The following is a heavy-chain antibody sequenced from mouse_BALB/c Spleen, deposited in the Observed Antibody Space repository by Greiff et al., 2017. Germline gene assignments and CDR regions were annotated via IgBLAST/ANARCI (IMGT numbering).Heavy chain of an antibody. CDR3: ARDMGRYDVSYAMDY. V-gene: IGHV7-3*02. CDR1: GFTFTDYY. Sequence: EVHLVESGGGLVQPGGSLRLSCATSGFTFTDYYMSWVRQPPGKALEWLGFIRNKANGYTTEYSASVKGRFTISRDNYQSILYLQMNTLRAEDSATYYCARDMGRYDVSYAMDYWGQGTSVTVSS. J-gene: IGHJ4*01. D-gene: IGHD2-14*01. CDR2: IRNKANGYTT.